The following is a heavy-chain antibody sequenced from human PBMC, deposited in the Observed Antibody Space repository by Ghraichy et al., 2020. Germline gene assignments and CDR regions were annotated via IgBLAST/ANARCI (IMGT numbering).Heavy chain of an antibody. CDR1: EFTFSGYW. V-gene: IGHV3-7*01. Sequence: GVLNISCAASEFTFSGYWMSWVRQAPEKGLEWVANIKGDGSEKSYVDSVKGRFTISRDNAENSLYLQINSLRAEDTAVYYCAREDKNTFDLWGRGTMVTVSS. J-gene: IGHJ3*01. CDR2: IKGDGSEK. CDR3: AREDKNTFDL.